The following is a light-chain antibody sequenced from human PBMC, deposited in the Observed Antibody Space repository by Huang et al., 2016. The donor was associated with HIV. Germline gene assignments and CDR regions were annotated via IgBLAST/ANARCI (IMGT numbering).Light chain of an antibody. Sequence: EIVLTQSPATLSLSPGERATLPCRASQGLANYLAWYQQKPGQAPRLRIYDASNRATGIPARFSGSGSGTDFTLTISSLEPEDFAVYYCQQRGNWQLTFGGGTKVEIK. CDR1: QGLANY. CDR3: QQRGNWQLT. V-gene: IGKV3-11*01. CDR2: DAS. J-gene: IGKJ4*01.